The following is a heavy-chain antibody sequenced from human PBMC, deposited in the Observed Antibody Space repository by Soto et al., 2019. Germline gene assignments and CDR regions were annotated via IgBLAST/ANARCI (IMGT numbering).Heavy chain of an antibody. CDR3: ARGQGGMDV. CDR2: IWYDGSNK. CDR1: GFTFSSYG. Sequence: QVQLVESGGGVVQPGRSLRLSYAASGFTFSSYGMHWVRQAPGKGLEWVAVIWYDGSNKYYADSVKGRFTISRDNSKNTLYLQMNSLRAEDTAVYYCARGQGGMDVWGQGTTVTVSS. V-gene: IGHV3-33*01. J-gene: IGHJ6*02.